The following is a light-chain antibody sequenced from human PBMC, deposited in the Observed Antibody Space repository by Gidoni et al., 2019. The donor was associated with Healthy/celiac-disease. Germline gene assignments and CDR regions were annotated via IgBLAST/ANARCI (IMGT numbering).Light chain of an antibody. CDR1: QSISSY. V-gene: IGKV1-39*01. CDR3: QQSYSTLWT. CDR2: AAS. J-gene: IGKJ1*01. Sequence: DIQMYQSPSSLSASVGDRVTITCRASQSISSYLNWYQQKPGKAPKLLIYAASSLQSGVPSRFSGSGSATDFPLTISSLQPEDFATYYCQQSYSTLWTFGQGTKVEIK.